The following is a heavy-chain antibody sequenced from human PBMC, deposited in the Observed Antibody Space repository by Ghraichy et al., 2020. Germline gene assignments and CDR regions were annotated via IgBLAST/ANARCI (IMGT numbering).Heavy chain of an antibody. CDR2: INSDGSST. CDR3: ARGGVVATIFY. D-gene: IGHD5-12*01. CDR1: GFTFSSYW. J-gene: IGHJ4*02. Sequence: GESLNISCAASGFTFSSYWMHWVRQAPGKGLVWVSRINSDGSSTSYADSVKGRFTISRDNAKNTLYLQMNSLRAEDTAVYYCARGGVVATIFYWGQGTLVTVSS. V-gene: IGHV3-74*01.